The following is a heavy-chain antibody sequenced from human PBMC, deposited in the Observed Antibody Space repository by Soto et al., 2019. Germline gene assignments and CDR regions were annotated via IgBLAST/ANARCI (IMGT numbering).Heavy chain of an antibody. D-gene: IGHD3-3*01. V-gene: IGHV3-23*01. J-gene: IGHJ4*02. CDR2: ISGSGGST. CDR3: AKDRYYDFWSGYFDY. Sequence: PGGSLRLSCAASGFTFSSYAMSWVRQAPGKGLEWVSAISGSGGSTYYADSVKGRFTISRDNSKNTLYLQMNSLRAEDTAVYYCAKDRYYDFWSGYFDYWGQGTLVTAPQ. CDR1: GFTFSSYA.